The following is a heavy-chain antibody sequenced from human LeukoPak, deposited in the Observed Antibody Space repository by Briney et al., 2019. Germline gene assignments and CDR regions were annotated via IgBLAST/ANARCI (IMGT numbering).Heavy chain of an antibody. CDR3: AVTATPGHYFDY. CDR1: GGYISTNSYY. J-gene: IGHJ4*02. V-gene: IGHV4-39*01. D-gene: IGHD2-15*01. Sequence: PETLSLTCTVSGGYISTNSYYWGWVRQPPGKGLEWIGSMYYSGTTYYNPSLKSRVTISVDTSKNQFSLKLSSLTAADTAVYYCAVTATPGHYFDYWGQGSLVTVSS. CDR2: MYYSGTT.